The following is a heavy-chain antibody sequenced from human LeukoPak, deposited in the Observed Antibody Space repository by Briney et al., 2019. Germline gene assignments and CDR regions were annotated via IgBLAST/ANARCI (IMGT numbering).Heavy chain of an antibody. Sequence: GGSLRLSCAASGFAFSSYSMNWVRQAPGKGLEWVSSISSSSGYIYYADSVKGRFTISRDNAKNSLYLQMNSLRAEDTAVYYCARGSPRLGYCSGGSCKLDYWGQGTLVTVSS. CDR3: ARGSPRLGYCSGGSCKLDY. J-gene: IGHJ4*02. CDR1: GFAFSSYS. CDR2: ISSSSGYI. V-gene: IGHV3-21*01. D-gene: IGHD2-15*01.